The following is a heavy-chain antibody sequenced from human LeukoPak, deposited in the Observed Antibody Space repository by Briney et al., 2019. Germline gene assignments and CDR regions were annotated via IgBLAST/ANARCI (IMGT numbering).Heavy chain of an antibody. V-gene: IGHV4-59*01. D-gene: IGHD6-19*01. CDR3: AKSPPVASDSSGWYNLPFDY. CDR1: GGSISSYY. Sequence: SETLSLTCTVSGGSISSYYWSWIRQPPGKGLEWIGYIYYSGSTNYNPSLKSRVTTSVDTSKNQFSLKLSSVTAADTAVYYCAKSPPVASDSSGWYNLPFDYWGQGTLVTVSS. J-gene: IGHJ4*02. CDR2: IYYSGST.